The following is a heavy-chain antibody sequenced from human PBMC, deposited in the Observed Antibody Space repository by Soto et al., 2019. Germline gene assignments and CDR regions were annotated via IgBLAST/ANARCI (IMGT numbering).Heavy chain of an antibody. CDR2: ISGYNGNT. V-gene: IGHV1-18*01. Sequence: GASVKVSCKASGYTFTTYGVNWVRQAPGQGLEWLGWISGYNGNTDYGQKFQGRVTMTTDTSTRTAHMELRSLRSDDTAVYFCARGTALTTTVNYGLDVWGQGTTVTVSS. D-gene: IGHD4-17*01. CDR1: GYTFTTYG. J-gene: IGHJ6*02. CDR3: ARGTALTTTVNYGLDV.